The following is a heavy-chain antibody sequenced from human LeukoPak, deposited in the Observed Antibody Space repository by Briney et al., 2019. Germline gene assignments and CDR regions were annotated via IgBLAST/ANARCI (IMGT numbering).Heavy chain of an antibody. J-gene: IGHJ4*02. Sequence: GGSLRLSCTTSGFTFSTYGMAWVRQAPGKGLEWVPSISGSGANTNYADSVKGRLTISRDSSNNTLYLHMDRLRVDDTAVYFCAKRGGYDYGSHFDYWGQGALGTVSA. D-gene: IGHD5-18*01. V-gene: IGHV3-23*01. CDR1: GFTFSTYG. CDR2: ISGSGANT. CDR3: AKRGGYDYGSHFDY.